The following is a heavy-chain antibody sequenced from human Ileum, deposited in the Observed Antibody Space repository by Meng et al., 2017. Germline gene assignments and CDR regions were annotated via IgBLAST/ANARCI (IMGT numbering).Heavy chain of an antibody. V-gene: IGHV3-11*01. J-gene: IGHJ6*02. Sequence: GESLKISCVVSGFTFNDYYMTWIRQTPGKGLEWISYISSSGGNIHYADSVKGRFTISRDNARNSLYLQMDSLRAEDTAVYDCARGRMVSTGMDVWGPGTTVTVSS. D-gene: IGHD2/OR15-2a*01. CDR2: ISSSGGNI. CDR1: GFTFNDYY. CDR3: ARGRMVSTGMDV.